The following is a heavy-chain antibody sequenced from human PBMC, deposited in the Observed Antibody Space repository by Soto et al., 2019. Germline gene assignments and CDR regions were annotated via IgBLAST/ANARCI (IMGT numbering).Heavy chain of an antibody. Sequence: QVPLVQSGPEVKKPGASVTVSCKTSGYTFTDHGIDWVRQAPGPGLEWVGWVSSYNGNTNYAYNLKDRVIMTTDASTSTAYMELRGLRSDDTAVYYCAREVEGSYSPADFWGQGTPVTVAS. CDR1: GYTFTDHG. V-gene: IGHV1-18*01. CDR2: VSSYNGNT. D-gene: IGHD3-10*01. CDR3: AREVEGSYSPADF. J-gene: IGHJ4*02.